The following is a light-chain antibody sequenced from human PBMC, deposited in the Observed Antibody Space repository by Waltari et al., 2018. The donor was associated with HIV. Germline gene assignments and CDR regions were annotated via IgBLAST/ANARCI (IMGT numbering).Light chain of an antibody. J-gene: IGLJ1*01. Sequence: QSVLTQPPSVSGAPGQRVTISCTGSSSNIGAGFDVHWYQQLPGTAPKLLIYDNTNRPSWVPDRFSGSRAGSSASLAITGLQAEDEADYYCQSFDSSLSGYVFGTGTKVTVL. V-gene: IGLV1-40*01. CDR3: QSFDSSLSGYV. CDR2: DNT. CDR1: SSNIGAGFD.